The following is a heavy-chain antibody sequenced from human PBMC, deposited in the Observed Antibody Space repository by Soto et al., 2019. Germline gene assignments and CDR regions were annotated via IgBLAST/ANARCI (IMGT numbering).Heavy chain of an antibody. CDR3: ARQCGSGRYYYDSNVYRFHS. Sequence: SETLSLTCTVSGGSISSGGYYWSWIRQHPGKGLEWIGYIYYSGSTYYNPSLKSRVTISVDTSKNQFSLKLSSVTAADTAVYYCARQCGSGRYYYDSNVYRFHSWGSAALVT. CDR2: IYYSGST. D-gene: IGHD3-22*01. J-gene: IGHJ5*01. V-gene: IGHV4-31*03. CDR1: GGSISSGGYY.